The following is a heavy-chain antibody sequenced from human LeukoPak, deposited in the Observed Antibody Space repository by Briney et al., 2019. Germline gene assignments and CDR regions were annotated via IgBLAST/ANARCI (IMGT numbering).Heavy chain of an antibody. CDR3: AKEWEAVSNTPTGIDY. Sequence: GGSLRLSCAASGFTFNRHAMTWVRQAPGKGLQWVSSIAANGGTIYYLDSVEGRFTISRDNSKNTVYLQMNSLRAEDTALYYCAKEWEAVSNTPTGIDYWGQGTLLTVSS. V-gene: IGHV3-23*01. D-gene: IGHD5/OR15-5a*01. CDR2: IAANGGTI. CDR1: GFTFNRHA. J-gene: IGHJ4*02.